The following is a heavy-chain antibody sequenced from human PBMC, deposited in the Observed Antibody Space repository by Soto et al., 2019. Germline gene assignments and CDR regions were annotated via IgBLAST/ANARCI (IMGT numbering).Heavy chain of an antibody. J-gene: IGHJ5*02. D-gene: IGHD3-10*01. V-gene: IGHV4-30-2*01. CDR3: ARAVAPYFGTWFDP. CDR2: ISHTGST. CDR1: GGSITSGNSYS. Sequence: SETLSLTCAVSGGSITSGNSYSWSWIRQPPGKGLEWIGSISHTGSTSYNPSLKSRLTMSVDKSKNQFSLRLSSVTAADMAVYYCARAVAPYFGTWFDPWGQGILVTV.